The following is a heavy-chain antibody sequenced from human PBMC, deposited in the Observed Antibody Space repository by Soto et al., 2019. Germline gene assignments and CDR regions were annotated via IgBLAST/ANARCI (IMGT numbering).Heavy chain of an antibody. CDR1: GGSFSGYY. CDR3: ARVAPRDCSTTSCYVFWFDP. CDR2: INHSGST. D-gene: IGHD2-2*01. V-gene: IGHV4-34*01. J-gene: IGHJ5*02. Sequence: PSETLSLTCAVYGGSFSGYYWSWIRQPPGTGLEWIGEINHSGSTKYNPSLKSRVTISVDTSKNQFSLKLSSVTAADTAVYYCARVAPRDCSTTSCYVFWFDPWGQGTLVTVSS.